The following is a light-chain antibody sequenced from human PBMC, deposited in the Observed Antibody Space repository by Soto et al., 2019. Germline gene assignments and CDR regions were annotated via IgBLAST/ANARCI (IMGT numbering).Light chain of an antibody. J-gene: IGKJ3*01. CDR3: HQASSFPFT. CDR2: AAS. V-gene: IGKV1-12*01. Sequence: DIQMTQSPSSVSASVGDRVTITCRASQGISSWLAWYQQKPWKDPKLLIYAASSLQSGVPSRFSGSGSGTDFTLTISSVQPEGSANYYYHQASSFPFTFGPGTKVDIK. CDR1: QGISSW.